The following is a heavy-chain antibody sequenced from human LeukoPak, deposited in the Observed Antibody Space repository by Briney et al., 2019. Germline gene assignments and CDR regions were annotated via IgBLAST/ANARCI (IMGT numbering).Heavy chain of an antibody. CDR3: ARDTYYYDSSGFAFDI. V-gene: IGHV3-7*01. J-gene: IGHJ3*02. CDR2: IKQDGSEK. D-gene: IGHD3-22*01. CDR1: GFTFSSYA. Sequence: GGSLRLSCAGSGFTFSSYAMSWVRQAPGKGLEWVANIKQDGSEKYYVDSVKGRFTISRDNAKNSLYLQMNSLRAEDTAVYYCARDTYYYDSSGFAFDIWGQGTMVTVSS.